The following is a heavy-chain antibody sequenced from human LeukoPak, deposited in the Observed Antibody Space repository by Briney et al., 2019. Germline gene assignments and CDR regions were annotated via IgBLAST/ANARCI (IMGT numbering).Heavy chain of an antibody. J-gene: IGHJ4*02. Sequence: SETLSLTCTVSGGSISSSTYYWGWIRQSPGKGLEWIGSIYYSGSTYYNPSLKSRVTISVDTSKNQFSLKLSSVTAADTAVYHCARHAGLWFGELGVTPKYYFDYWGQGTLVTVSS. CDR2: IYYSGST. D-gene: IGHD3-10*01. V-gene: IGHV4-39*01. CDR1: GGSISSSTYY. CDR3: ARHAGLWFGELGVTPKYYFDY.